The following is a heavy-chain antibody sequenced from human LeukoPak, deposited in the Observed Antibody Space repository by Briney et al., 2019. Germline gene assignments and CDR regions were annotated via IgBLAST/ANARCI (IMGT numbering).Heavy chain of an antibody. V-gene: IGHV1-18*01. J-gene: IGHJ4*02. CDR1: GYTFTSYG. CDR3: ARDIGGLGELSLGY. D-gene: IGHD3-16*02. CDR2: ISAYNGNT. Sequence: ASVKVSCKASGYTFTSYGISWVRQAPGQGLECMGWISAYNGNTSYAQKLQGRVTMTTDTSTSTAYMELRSLRSDDTAVYYCARDIGGLGELSLGYWGQGTLVTVSS.